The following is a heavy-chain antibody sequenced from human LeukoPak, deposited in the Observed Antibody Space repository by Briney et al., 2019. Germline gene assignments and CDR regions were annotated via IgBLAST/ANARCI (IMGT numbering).Heavy chain of an antibody. D-gene: IGHD3-10*01. CDR3: ARGSAYGSGSRPDFDY. Sequence: ASVKVSCKASGYTFTSYYMHWVRQAPGQGLEWMGIINPSGGSTSYAQKFQGRVTMTRDTSTSTVYMELSSLRSEDTAVYYCARGSAYGSGSRPDFDYWGQGTLVTVSS. CDR2: INPSGGST. CDR1: GYTFTSYY. V-gene: IGHV1-46*01. J-gene: IGHJ4*02.